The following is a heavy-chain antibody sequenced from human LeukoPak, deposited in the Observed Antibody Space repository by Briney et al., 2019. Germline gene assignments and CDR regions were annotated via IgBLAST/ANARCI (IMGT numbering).Heavy chain of an antibody. V-gene: IGHV3-11*01. J-gene: IGHJ4*02. Sequence: GGSLRLSCAASGFTFSDYYMSWIRQAPGKGLEWVSYISSSGSTIYYADSVKGRFTISRDNSKNTLYLQMNSLRAEDTAVYYCAKDSTPGVFGVVTFDYWGQGTLVTVSS. CDR2: ISSSGSTI. CDR1: GFTFSDYY. CDR3: AKDSTPGVFGVVTFDY. D-gene: IGHD3-3*01.